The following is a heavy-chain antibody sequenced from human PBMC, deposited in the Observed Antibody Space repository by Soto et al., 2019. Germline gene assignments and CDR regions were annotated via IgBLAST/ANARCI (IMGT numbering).Heavy chain of an antibody. CDR2: IFHSGST. CDR1: GGSISNSNW. CDR3: AHRPIVGAAI. V-gene: IGHV4-4*02. J-gene: IGHJ4*02. D-gene: IGHD1-26*01. Sequence: QVQLQESGPGLVKPSGTLSLTCAVFGGSISNSNWWPWVRQPPGKGLDWIGEIFHSGSTNYNSSLMGRVTISVAKANNQFSLKLSSVPAADTAVYYCAHRPIVGAAIWGQGTLVTVSS.